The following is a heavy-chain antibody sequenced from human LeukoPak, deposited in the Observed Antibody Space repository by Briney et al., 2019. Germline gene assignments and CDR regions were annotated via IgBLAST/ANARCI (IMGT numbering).Heavy chain of an antibody. CDR2: VYHSGST. CDR1: GGSISSGNW. V-gene: IGHV4-4*02. J-gene: IGHJ4*02. Sequence: SGTLSLTCAVSGGSISSGNWWSWVRQPPGKGLEWIGEVYHSGSTNYNPSLKSRVTVSVDKSKNQFSLKLSSVTAADTAVYYCARGSGCSGGSCYSDYWGQGTLVTVSS. CDR3: ARGSGCSGGSCYSDY. D-gene: IGHD2-15*01.